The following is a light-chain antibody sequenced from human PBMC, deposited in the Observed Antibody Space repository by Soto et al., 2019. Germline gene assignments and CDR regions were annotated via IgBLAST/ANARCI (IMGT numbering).Light chain of an antibody. J-gene: IGLJ1*01. CDR3: CSYAGSRTYL. CDR1: SGDVGSYNL. CDR2: EGT. V-gene: IGLV2-23*01. Sequence: QSVLTQPASVSGSPGQSITISCTGTSGDVGSYNLVSWYQQQPGKAPKLLIYEGTQRPSGVSNRFSGSKSGNTASLTISGLQADDEADYYCCSYAGSRTYLFGTGTKAPS.